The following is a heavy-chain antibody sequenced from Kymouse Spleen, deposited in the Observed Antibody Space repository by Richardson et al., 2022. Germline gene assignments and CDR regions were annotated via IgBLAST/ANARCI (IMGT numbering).Heavy chain of an antibody. J-gene: IGHJ5*02. Sequence: EVQLVESGGGLVQPGRSLRLSCAASGFTFDDYAMHWVRQAPGKGLEWVSGISWNSGSIGYADSVKGRFTISRDNAKNSLYLQMNSLRAEDTALYYCAKGSGSYDWFDPWGQGTLVTVSS. D-gene: IGHD3-10*01. CDR2: ISWNSGSI. CDR3: AKGSGSYDWFDP. CDR1: GFTFDDYA. V-gene: IGHV3-9*01.